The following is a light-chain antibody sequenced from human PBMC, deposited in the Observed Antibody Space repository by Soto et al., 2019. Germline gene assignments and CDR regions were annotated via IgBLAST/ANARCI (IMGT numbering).Light chain of an antibody. J-gene: IGKJ1*01. CDR1: QSVSSNY. V-gene: IGKV3-20*01. CDR3: QQYGTSPRT. CDR2: GAS. Sequence: EIVLTQSPGTLSLSPGETATLSCRASQSVSSNYVAWFHQKPGQAHRLLIYGASSRATGIQDRFSGSGSGTDFTLTIRRLEPEDFAVYYCQQYGTSPRTFGQGTKVDIK.